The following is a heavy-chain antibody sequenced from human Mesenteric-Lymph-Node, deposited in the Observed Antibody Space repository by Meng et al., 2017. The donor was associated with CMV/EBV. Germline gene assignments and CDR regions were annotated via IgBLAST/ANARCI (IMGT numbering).Heavy chain of an antibody. V-gene: IGHV4-59*01. CDR1: GDSISSYY. D-gene: IGHD3-3*01. CDR2: IYYSGST. CDR3: ARRLLLATGFWSGPGHHGMDV. J-gene: IGHJ6*02. Sequence: SETLSLTCTVSGDSISSYYWSWIRQPPGKGLEWIGFIYYSGSTDYNPPLKSRVTISVDTSKNQVSLKLSSVTAADTAVYYCARRLLLATGFWSGPGHHGMDVWGQGTTVTVSS.